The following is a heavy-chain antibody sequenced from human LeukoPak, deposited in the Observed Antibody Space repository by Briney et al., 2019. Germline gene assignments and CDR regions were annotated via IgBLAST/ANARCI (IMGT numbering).Heavy chain of an antibody. Sequence: GESLKISCKASGYSFTSYWIVWVGHMPGKGLEWMGIVYPGDSDTRYSPSFQGQGTISADKTISTAYLQWSSLKASDTAMYYCASLGEYFDWLLYFDYWGQGTLVTVSS. V-gene: IGHV5-51*01. CDR3: ASLGEYFDWLLYFDY. J-gene: IGHJ4*02. D-gene: IGHD3-9*01. CDR2: VYPGDSDT. CDR1: GYSFTSYW.